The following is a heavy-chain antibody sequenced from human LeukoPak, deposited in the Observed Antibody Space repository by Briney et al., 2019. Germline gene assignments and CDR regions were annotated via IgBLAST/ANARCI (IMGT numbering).Heavy chain of an antibody. CDR2: ISYDGSNK. CDR3: AREMGYSYGPHYFDY. J-gene: IGHJ4*02. Sequence: GGSLGLPCAASGFTFSSYAMHWVRQAPGKGLEGVAGISYDGSNKYYADSVKGRFTISRDNSKNTLYLQMNSLRAEDTAVYYCAREMGYSYGPHYFDYWGQGTLVTVSS. D-gene: IGHD5-18*01. V-gene: IGHV3-30*04. CDR1: GFTFSSYA.